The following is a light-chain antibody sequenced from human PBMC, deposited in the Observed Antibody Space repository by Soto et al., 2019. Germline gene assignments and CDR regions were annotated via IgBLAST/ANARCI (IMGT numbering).Light chain of an antibody. CDR2: LGS. J-gene: IGKJ5*01. CDR1: QNLLHGNGYNY. Sequence: DMLIPNTPLSLPVTPGEPASLSCRSSQNLLHGNGYNYLDWYLQKPGQSPQLLIYLGSNRASGVPDRFSGSGSGTDFTLTISGLQPEDLATYYCQSYNTARPTFGQGVRLEI. CDR3: QSYNTARPT. V-gene: IGKV2-28*01.